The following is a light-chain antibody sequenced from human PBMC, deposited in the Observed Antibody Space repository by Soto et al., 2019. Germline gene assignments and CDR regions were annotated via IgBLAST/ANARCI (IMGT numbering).Light chain of an antibody. J-gene: IGKJ2*01. CDR2: GAS. V-gene: IGKV3-15*01. CDR1: QSVSRN. CDR3: QQSYSAPPS. Sequence: EVVLTQSPATLSVSPGDRATLSCRASQSVSRNLAWYQQKPGQAPRLLIYGASTRATGVPARFSGSGSATEFTLSIINLQPEDFATYYCQQSYSAPPSFGQGTRLETK.